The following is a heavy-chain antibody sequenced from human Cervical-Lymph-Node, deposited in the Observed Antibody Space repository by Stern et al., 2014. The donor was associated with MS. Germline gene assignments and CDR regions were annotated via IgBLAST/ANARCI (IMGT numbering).Heavy chain of an antibody. D-gene: IGHD5-12*01. CDR1: GYLFDDYW. J-gene: IGHJ4*02. Sequence: EVQLVESGAEVKKPGESLKISCEASGYLFDDYWIGWVRQMSGRGLELVAIIFPRDSNTRYSPSVQGQVTIPADKSISTPYLQWRSLKASDPAMYYCARSPATPSGYDRFDYWGQGALVTVSS. CDR2: IFPRDSNT. V-gene: IGHV5-51*03. CDR3: ARSPATPSGYDRFDY.